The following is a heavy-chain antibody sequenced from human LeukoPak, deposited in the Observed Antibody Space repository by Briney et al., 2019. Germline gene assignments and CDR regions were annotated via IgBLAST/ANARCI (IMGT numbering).Heavy chain of an antibody. V-gene: IGHV1-2*02. J-gene: IGHJ4*02. CDR3: ARATDDSSGYYYISDY. Sequence: ASVKVSCKASGYTFTGYYMHWVRQAPGQGLEWMGWINPNSGGTNYAQKFQGRVTMTRDTSISTAYMELSRLRSDDTAVYYCARATDDSSGYYYISDYWGQGTLVTVSP. CDR1: GYTFTGYY. CDR2: INPNSGGT. D-gene: IGHD3-22*01.